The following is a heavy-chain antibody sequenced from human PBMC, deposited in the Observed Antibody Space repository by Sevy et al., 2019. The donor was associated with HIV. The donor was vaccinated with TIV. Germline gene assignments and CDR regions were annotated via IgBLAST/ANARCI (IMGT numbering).Heavy chain of an antibody. J-gene: IGHJ3*01. CDR1: GFTFSDYY. CDR2: ISSNGRYT. V-gene: IGHV3-11*06. CDR3: ARGVTMIQGVGNAFDV. Sequence: GGSLRLSCGTSGFTFSDYYMTWIRQAPGKGLEWIAYISSNGRYTNYADSVKGRFTISRDNSLYLQMNSLRAEDTAVYYCARGVTMIQGVGNAFDVWSQGTKVTVSS. D-gene: IGHD3-10*01.